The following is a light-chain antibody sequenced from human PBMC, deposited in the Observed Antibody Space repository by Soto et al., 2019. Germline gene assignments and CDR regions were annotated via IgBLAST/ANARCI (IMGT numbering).Light chain of an antibody. J-gene: IGLJ1*01. Sequence: QSALTQPASVAGAPGQSITSSCSGAIGDFAVYNYVSWYQQHPGKAPKLMLYGVSKRPSGVSNRFSGSKSGNRASLTISGLQAEDEADYYCSSHTTSSALQVFGTGTKVTVL. CDR2: GVS. CDR1: IGDFAVYNY. V-gene: IGLV2-14*01. CDR3: SSHTTSSALQV.